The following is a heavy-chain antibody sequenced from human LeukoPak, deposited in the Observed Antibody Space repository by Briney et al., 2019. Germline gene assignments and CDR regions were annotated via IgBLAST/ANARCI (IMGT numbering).Heavy chain of an antibody. J-gene: IGHJ5*02. CDR1: GGSINSTTYY. CDR3: AREGGYETGGGNWFDP. D-gene: IGHD5-12*01. Sequence: PSETLSLTCSVAGGSINSTTYYWGWIRQPPGKGLEWIGSIYYNGSTYYNPFLKSRVTMSVDTSKNQFSLKLSSVTAADTAVFYCAREGGYETGGGNWFDPWGQGTLVIVSS. V-gene: IGHV4-39*07. CDR2: IYYNGST.